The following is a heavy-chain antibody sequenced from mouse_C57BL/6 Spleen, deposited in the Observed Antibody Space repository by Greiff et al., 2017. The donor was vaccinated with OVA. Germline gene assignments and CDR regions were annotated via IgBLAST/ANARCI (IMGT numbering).Heavy chain of an antibody. CDR1: GFTFSSYA. CDR2: ISDGGSYT. V-gene: IGHV5-4*01. Sequence: EVKLMESGGGLVKPGGSLKLSCAASGFTFSSYAMSWVRQTPEKRLEWVATISDGGSYTYYPDNVKGRFTISRDNAKNNLYLQMSHLKSEDTAMYYCARDTGVYYYAMDYWGQGTSVTVSS. CDR3: ARDTGVYYYAMDY. J-gene: IGHJ4*01.